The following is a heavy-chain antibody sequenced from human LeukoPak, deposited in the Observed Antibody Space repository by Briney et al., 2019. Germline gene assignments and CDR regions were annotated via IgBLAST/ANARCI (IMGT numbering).Heavy chain of an antibody. J-gene: IGHJ5*02. D-gene: IGHD3-16*01. CDR2: TNPNSGKT. CDR1: GYTFGTYD. CDR3: ARGGAAWGKFDT. Sequence: RASVRVSCKASGYTFGTYDIDWVRQASGQGLEWMGWTNPNSGKTEYAQKFQGRVSITVNTSMSTVYLVLNSLKSEDTALYYCARGGAAWGKFDTWGQGTQVTVSS. V-gene: IGHV1-8*03.